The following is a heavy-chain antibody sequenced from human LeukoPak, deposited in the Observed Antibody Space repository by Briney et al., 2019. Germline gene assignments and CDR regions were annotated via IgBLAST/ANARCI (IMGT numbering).Heavy chain of an antibody. V-gene: IGHV4-59*11. CDR1: SGSISSHY. J-gene: IGHJ4*02. CDR2: IYYSGST. CDR3: ASSVAGGGGYYYFDY. D-gene: IGHD6-19*01. Sequence: SETLSLTCTVSSGSISSHYWSWIRQPPGKGLEWIGYIYYSGSTDYNPSLKSRVTISVDTSKNQFSLKLSSVTAADTAVYYCASSVAGGGGYYYFDYWGQGTLVTVSS.